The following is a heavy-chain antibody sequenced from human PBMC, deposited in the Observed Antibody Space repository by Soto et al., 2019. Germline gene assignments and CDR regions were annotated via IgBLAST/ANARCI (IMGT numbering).Heavy chain of an antibody. CDR3: ARDSCTSYRQYCYGMDV. D-gene: IGHD2-15*01. CDR2: TSSSSRYT. J-gene: IGHJ6*02. Sequence: QVQLVESGGGLVQPGGSLRLSCAASGFTFSDYYMSWIRQAPGKGLEWVSYTSSSSRYTNYAASVKRRFTISRGNAKKSLRLKVNSTRAEDTAGYYCARDSCTSYRQYCYGMDVWGQGTTVTVSS. CDR1: GFTFSDYY. V-gene: IGHV3-11*06.